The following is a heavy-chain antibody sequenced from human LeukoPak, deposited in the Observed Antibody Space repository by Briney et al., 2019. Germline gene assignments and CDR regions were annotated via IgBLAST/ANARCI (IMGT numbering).Heavy chain of an antibody. V-gene: IGHV3-21*01. D-gene: IGHD1-1*01. CDR2: ISSSSSYI. CDR3: ARGVASLGTSDY. J-gene: IGHJ4*02. Sequence: GGSLRLSCAASGFTFSSYSMNWVRQAPGKGLEWVSSISSSSSYIYYADSVKGRFTISRDNAKNSLYLQMNSLRAEDTAVYYCARGVASLGTSDYWGQGTLVTVSS. CDR1: GFTFSSYS.